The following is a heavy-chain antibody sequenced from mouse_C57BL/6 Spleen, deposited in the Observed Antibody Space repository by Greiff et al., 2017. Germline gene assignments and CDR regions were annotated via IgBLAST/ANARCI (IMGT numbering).Heavy chain of an antibody. Sequence: EVKLVESGGGLVKPGASLKLSCAASGFTFSDYGMHWVRQAPEKGLEWVAYISSGSSTINYADTVKGRFTISRDNANNTLFLQMTSLRSEDTAMYYCARRIYVVYYFDYWGQGTTLTVSS. CDR1: GFTFSDYG. J-gene: IGHJ2*01. V-gene: IGHV5-17*01. D-gene: IGHD2-3*01. CDR3: ARRIYVVYYFDY. CDR2: ISSGSSTI.